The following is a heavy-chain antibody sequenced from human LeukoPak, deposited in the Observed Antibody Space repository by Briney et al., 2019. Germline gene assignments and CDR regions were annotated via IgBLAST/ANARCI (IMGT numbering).Heavy chain of an antibody. Sequence: GGSLRLSCAASRVTFSSYGMHWVRQAPGKGLEWVAVIWFDGSDKYYAYSVKGRFNIFRDNYKNTLYLQMNSLSAEDTAVYYCAKAKGQNWDAFDHWGPGTLVTVSS. CDR1: RVTFSSYG. J-gene: IGHJ4*02. CDR2: IWFDGSDK. V-gene: IGHV3-33*06. CDR3: AKAKGQNWDAFDH. D-gene: IGHD7-27*01.